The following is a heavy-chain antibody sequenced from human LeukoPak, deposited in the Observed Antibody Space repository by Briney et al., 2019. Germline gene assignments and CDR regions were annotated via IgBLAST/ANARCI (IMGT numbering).Heavy chain of an antibody. Sequence: PGGSLRLSCAASGFTFDDYAMSWVRQAPGKGLEWVSAISGSGGSTYYADSVKGRFTISRDNSKNTLYLQMNSLRAEDTAVYYCAKDPIPRGLHPLLGVFDYWGQGTLVTVSS. J-gene: IGHJ4*02. CDR1: GFTFDDYA. V-gene: IGHV3-23*01. CDR3: AKDPIPRGLHPLLGVFDY. D-gene: IGHD2-15*01. CDR2: ISGSGGST.